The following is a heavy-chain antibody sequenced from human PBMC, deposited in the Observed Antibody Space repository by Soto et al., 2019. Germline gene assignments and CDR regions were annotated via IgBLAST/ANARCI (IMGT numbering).Heavy chain of an antibody. CDR3: ARHMATVTYYSSGMDV. CDR1: GYSFTSYW. J-gene: IGHJ6*02. V-gene: IGHV5-10-1*01. CDR2: IDPSDSYT. Sequence: GESLKISCKGSGYSFTSYWISWVRQMPGKGLEWMGRIDPSDSYTNYSPSFQGHVTISADKSISTAYLQWSSLKASDTAMYYCARHMATVTYYSSGMDVLGQGTTVTVSS. D-gene: IGHD4-4*01.